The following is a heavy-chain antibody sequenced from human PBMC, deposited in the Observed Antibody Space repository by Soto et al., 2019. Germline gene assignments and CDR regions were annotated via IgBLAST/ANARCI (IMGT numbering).Heavy chain of an antibody. CDR3: AKAKPHSSGVFDY. J-gene: IGHJ4*02. CDR1: GFTFSSNG. Sequence: EVQVLESGGGLAQPGGSLRLSCATSGFTFSSNGMSWVRQAPGKGLDWVSAISGSGGSTYYADSVKGRFTISRDNSKNTLYLQMNSLRAEDTAVYYCAKAKPHSSGVFDYWGQGTLVTVSS. CDR2: ISGSGGST. V-gene: IGHV3-23*01. D-gene: IGHD6-19*01.